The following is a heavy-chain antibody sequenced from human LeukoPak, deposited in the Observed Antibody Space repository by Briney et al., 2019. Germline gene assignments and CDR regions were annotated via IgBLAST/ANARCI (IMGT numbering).Heavy chain of an antibody. CDR3: ARQADDSSSSLVYFDY. CDR1: GGSISSHY. V-gene: IGHV4-59*08. D-gene: IGHD6-6*01. J-gene: IGHJ4*02. CDR2: IYYSGTT. Sequence: SETLSLTCAVSGGSISSHYWSWIRQPPGKGLEWIGFIYYSGTTKYNPCLKSRVTISADTSKNQFSLKLSSVTAADTAVYYCARQADDSSSSLVYFDYWGQGTLVTVSS.